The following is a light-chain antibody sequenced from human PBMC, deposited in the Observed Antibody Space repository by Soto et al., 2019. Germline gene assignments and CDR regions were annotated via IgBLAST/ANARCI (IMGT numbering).Light chain of an antibody. CDR1: SSDVGAFNY. Sequence: QSVLTQPASVSGSPGQAITISCSGTSSDVGAFNYVSWYQQHPGKAHKLMIYDVSNRPSGVSNRFSGSKSGNTASLTISWLRAEEEADYYCNSYTSNNTYVFGTGTKVTVL. J-gene: IGLJ1*01. CDR3: NSYTSNNTYV. CDR2: DVS. V-gene: IGLV2-14*03.